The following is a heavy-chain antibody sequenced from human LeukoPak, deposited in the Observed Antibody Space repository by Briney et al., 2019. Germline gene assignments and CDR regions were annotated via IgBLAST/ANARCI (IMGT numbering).Heavy chain of an antibody. J-gene: IGHJ5*02. D-gene: IGHD6-6*01. CDR2: INQDGREK. V-gene: IGHV3-7*01. Sequence: GGSLRLSCAASGFTFSTYGMIWVRQAPGRGLEWVANINQDGREKYYVVSVEGRFTISRDNAKNSLYLQMNSLRGEDSALYYCASSTYSSSPSWGQGTLVTVSS. CDR3: ASSTYSSSPS. CDR1: GFTFSTYG.